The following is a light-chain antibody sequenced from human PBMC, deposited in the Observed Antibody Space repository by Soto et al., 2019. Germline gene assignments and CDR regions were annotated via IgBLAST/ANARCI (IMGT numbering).Light chain of an antibody. CDR3: QHYNSYPIT. CDR2: KAS. CDR1: QSITSW. V-gene: IGKV1-5*03. Sequence: DIQMTQSPSTLSASVGDRVTITCRASQSITSWLAWYQQKPGKAPKLLIYKASSLESGVPSRFSGSGSGTEFTLTISSLQPDDFATYYCQHYNSYPITFGQGTRQEIK. J-gene: IGKJ5*01.